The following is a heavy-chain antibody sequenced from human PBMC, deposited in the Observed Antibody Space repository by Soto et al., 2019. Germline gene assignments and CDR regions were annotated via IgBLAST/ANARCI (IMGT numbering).Heavy chain of an antibody. CDR2: ITYDGSKQ. Sequence: QVHLVESVAGFVQPGTSVRLSCATSKFTFSSFAMHWVRLTPVKGLEWVTSITYDGSKQYYADSVKGRFTVSTDNSKNTLYLQMNSLRGDDTAVYYCAKEGGSRSGDYNFHDYWGQGTLVTVSS. V-gene: IGHV3-30*04. CDR3: AKEGGSRSGDYNFHDY. CDR1: KFTFSSFA. J-gene: IGHJ4*02. D-gene: IGHD3-3*01.